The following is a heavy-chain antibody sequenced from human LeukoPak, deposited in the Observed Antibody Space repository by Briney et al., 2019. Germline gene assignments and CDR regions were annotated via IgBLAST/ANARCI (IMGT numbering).Heavy chain of an antibody. J-gene: IGHJ4*02. CDR3: AKGNWRYSDY. D-gene: IGHD1-1*01. Sequence: PGGSLSLSCAASGFTFSTYVMSWVRQAPGKGLEWVSAISGSGGSTYYADSVKGRFTISRDNSKNTLYLQMNSLGADDTAVYYYAKGNWRYSDYWGQGTLVTVSS. CDR2: ISGSGGST. V-gene: IGHV3-23*01. CDR1: GFTFSTYV.